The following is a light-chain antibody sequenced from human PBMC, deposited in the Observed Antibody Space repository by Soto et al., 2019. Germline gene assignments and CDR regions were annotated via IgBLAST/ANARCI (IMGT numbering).Light chain of an antibody. J-gene: IGKJ4*01. CDR2: GAS. Sequence: EMVLTQSPGTLSLSPGERATLFCRASQSVRSSYLAWYQQKPGQAPRLLIYGASRRATGIPDRFSGSGSGTDFALTISRLEPEDFAVYYCQQYGSSPLTFGGGNKVEIK. CDR3: QQYGSSPLT. CDR1: QSVRSSY. V-gene: IGKV3-20*01.